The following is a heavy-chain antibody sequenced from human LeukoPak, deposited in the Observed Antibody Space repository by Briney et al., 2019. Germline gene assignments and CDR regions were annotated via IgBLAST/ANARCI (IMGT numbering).Heavy chain of an antibody. J-gene: IGHJ6*03. CDR1: GGSISSYY. V-gene: IGHV4-4*09. CDR3: ARLQNYYYYMDV. CDR2: IYTSGST. Sequence: SETLSLIWTVSGGSISSYYWSWIRQPPGKGLEWIGYIYTSGSTNYNPSLKSRVIISVDTSKNQFSLKLSSVTAADTAVYYCARLQNYYYYMDVRGKGTTVTVSS.